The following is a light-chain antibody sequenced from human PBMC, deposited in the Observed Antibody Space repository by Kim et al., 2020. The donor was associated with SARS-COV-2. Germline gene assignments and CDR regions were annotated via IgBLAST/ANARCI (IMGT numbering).Light chain of an antibody. CDR3: QQYTSNSWT. Sequence: GDRVTITCRASQSISSWLAWYQQKPGKAPKLLIYHSSSLESGVPSRFSSSVSGTAFILTISILQPDGFATYDCQQYTSNSWTFGQGTKV. J-gene: IGKJ1*01. CDR1: QSISSW. CDR2: HSS. V-gene: IGKV1-5*01.